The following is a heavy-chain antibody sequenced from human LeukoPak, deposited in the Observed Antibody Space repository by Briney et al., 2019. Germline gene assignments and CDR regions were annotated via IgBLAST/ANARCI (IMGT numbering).Heavy chain of an antibody. CDR3: ARDGAAAGTGLDY. V-gene: IGHV4-30-4*07. Sequence: PSETLSLTCAVSGGSISSGGYSWSWIRQPPGKGLERIGYIYYSGTTYYKPSLKSRLTISVDTSKNQFSLKLSSVTAADTAVYYCARDGAAAGTGLDYWGQGTLVTVSS. J-gene: IGHJ4*02. CDR2: IYYSGTT. CDR1: GGSISSGGYS. D-gene: IGHD6-13*01.